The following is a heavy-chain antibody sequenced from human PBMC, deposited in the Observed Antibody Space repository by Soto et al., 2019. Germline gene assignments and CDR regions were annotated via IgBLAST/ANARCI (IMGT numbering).Heavy chain of an antibody. Sequence: GGSLRLSCAASGFIVSSNYMSWVRQAPGKGLEWVSVIYSGGSTYYADSVKGRFTISRDNSKNTLYLQMNSLRAEDTAVYYCARGSRFLEWSPNSMDVWGQGTTVTVSS. CDR3: ARGSRFLEWSPNSMDV. V-gene: IGHV3-53*01. CDR2: IYSGGST. J-gene: IGHJ6*02. CDR1: GFIVSSNY. D-gene: IGHD3-3*01.